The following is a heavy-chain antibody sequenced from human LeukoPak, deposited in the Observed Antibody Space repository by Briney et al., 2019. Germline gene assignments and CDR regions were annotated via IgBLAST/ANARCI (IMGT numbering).Heavy chain of an antibody. CDR3: ARYGDYYYYYMDV. D-gene: IGHD4-17*01. V-gene: IGHV4-34*01. CDR1: GGSFSGYY. Sequence: SETLSLTCAVYGGSFSGYYWSWIRQPPGKGLEWIGEINHSGSTNYNPSLKSRVTISVDTSKNQFSLKLSSVTAADTAVYYCARYGDYYYYYMDVWGKGTTVTVSS. J-gene: IGHJ6*03. CDR2: INHSGST.